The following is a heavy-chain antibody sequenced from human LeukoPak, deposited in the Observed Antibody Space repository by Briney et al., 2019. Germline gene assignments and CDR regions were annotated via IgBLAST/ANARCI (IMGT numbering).Heavy chain of an antibody. CDR1: GGSISRSFYY. J-gene: IGHJ3*02. Sequence: SETLSLTCTVSGGSISRSFYYWGWIRQSPGKGLEWIGSIYYSDSGIMYYNPSLKSRVTMSADASKNQFSLRVSSVTAADTAVYYCARRPPALGAFDIWGQGTMVSVSS. CDR2: IYYSDSGIM. CDR3: ARRPPALGAFDI. V-gene: IGHV4-39*01.